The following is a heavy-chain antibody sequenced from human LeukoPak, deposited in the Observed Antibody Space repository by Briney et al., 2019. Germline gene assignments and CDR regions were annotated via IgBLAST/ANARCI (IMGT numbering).Heavy chain of an antibody. CDR2: IYSSGST. D-gene: IGHD3-10*01. V-gene: IGHV4-61*02. Sequence: SQTLSLTCTVSGGSITNPRYYWGWIRQPGGKGLEWKGRIYSSGSTNYNPSLKSRVTLSIDTSKNQFSLKVNAVTAADTAVYYCARGTSYGSGSYEYFDYWGQGTLVTVSS. J-gene: IGHJ4*02. CDR1: GGSITNPRYY. CDR3: ARGTSYGSGSYEYFDY.